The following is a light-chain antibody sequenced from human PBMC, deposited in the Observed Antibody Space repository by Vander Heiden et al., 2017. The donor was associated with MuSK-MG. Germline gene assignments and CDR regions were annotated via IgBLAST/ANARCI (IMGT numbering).Light chain of an antibody. CDR3: QVWDTGVAV. Sequence: SYELTQPLSLSVALGQTTRITCGGDNIGGKNVHWYQQKPGHAPVLFIYRANNRPSVIPERLSGSNSGHTATLTINRAQAGDEADYYCQVWDTGVAVFGGGTKVTVL. CDR2: RAN. J-gene: IGLJ3*02. CDR1: NIGGKN. V-gene: IGLV3-9*01.